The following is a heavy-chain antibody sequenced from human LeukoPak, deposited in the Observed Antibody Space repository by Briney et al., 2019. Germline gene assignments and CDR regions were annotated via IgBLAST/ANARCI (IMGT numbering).Heavy chain of an antibody. J-gene: IGHJ4*02. D-gene: IGHD3-22*01. CDR2: ISSSGSTI. CDR1: GFTFSDYY. V-gene: IGHV3-11*01. Sequence: PGGSLRLSCAASGFTFSDYYMSWIRQAPGKGLEWVSYISSSGSTIYYADSVKGRFTISRDNAKNSLYLQMNSLRAEDTAVYYCARDITMIVPRGPYFDYWGQGTLVTVSS. CDR3: ARDITMIVPRGPYFDY.